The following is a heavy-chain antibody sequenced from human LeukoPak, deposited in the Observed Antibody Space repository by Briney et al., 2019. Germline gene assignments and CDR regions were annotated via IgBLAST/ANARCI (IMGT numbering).Heavy chain of an antibody. V-gene: IGHV3-53*01. CDR3: ATDWYSSGYFDY. Sequence: PGGSLRLSCAASGFTVSTTYMSWVRQAPGKGLEWFSVLYSGSTYYADSVKGRFTISRDNSQNTLYLQMNSLRAEDTAVYYCATDWYSSGYFDYWGQGTLVTVSS. D-gene: IGHD6-19*01. J-gene: IGHJ4*02. CDR1: GFTVSTTY. CDR2: LYSGST.